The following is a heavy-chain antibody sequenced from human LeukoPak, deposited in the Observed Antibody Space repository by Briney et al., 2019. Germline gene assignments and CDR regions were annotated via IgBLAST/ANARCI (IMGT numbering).Heavy chain of an antibody. CDR2: INHSGST. J-gene: IGHJ4*02. CDR1: GGSFSGYY. D-gene: IGHD3-22*01. V-gene: IGHV4-34*01. CDR3: ARYSYYYDSSGYPGFDY. Sequence: SETLSLTCAVYGGSFSGYYWSWIRQPPGKGLEWIGEINHSGSTNYNPSLKSRVTISVDTSKNQFSLKLSSVTAADTAVYYCARYSYYYDSSGYPGFDYWGQGTLVTVSS.